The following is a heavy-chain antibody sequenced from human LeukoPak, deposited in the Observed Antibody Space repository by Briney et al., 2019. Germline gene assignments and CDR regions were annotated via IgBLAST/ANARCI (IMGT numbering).Heavy chain of an antibody. CDR1: GFTFSSYS. V-gene: IGHV3-21*06. Sequence: GGSLRLSCAASGFTFSSYSMNWVRQAPGKGLEWVSSISSSSSYIYYADSVKGRFTISRDNSKNLLFLQMNSLRAEDTAAYYCANDPGYCTSSTCFVRLDYWGQGTLVTVSS. D-gene: IGHD2-2*01. J-gene: IGHJ4*02. CDR2: ISSSSSYI. CDR3: ANDPGYCTSSTCFVRLDY.